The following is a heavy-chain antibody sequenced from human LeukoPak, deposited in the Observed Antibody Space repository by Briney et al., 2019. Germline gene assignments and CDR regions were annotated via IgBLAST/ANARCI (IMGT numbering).Heavy chain of an antibody. D-gene: IGHD6-13*01. CDR1: GGTFSSYA. J-gene: IGHJ4*02. CDR2: IIPIFGTA. CDR3: ARGYIAAAGRLDY. V-gene: IGHV1-69*05. Sequence: GASVKVSCKASGGTFSSYAISWVRQAPGQGLEWMGGIIPIFGTANYAQKFQGRVTITTDESTSTAYMELSSLGSEDTAVYYCARGYIAAAGRLDYWGQGTLVTVSS.